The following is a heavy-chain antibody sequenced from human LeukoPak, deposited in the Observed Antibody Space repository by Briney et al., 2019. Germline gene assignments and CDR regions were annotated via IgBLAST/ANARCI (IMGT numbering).Heavy chain of an antibody. V-gene: IGHV3-23*01. Sequence: HPGGSLRLSCAASGFTFSSYAMSWVRQAPGKGLEWVSAISGSGGSTYYADSVKGRFTISRDNSKNTLYLQMNSLRAEDTAVYYYAKEGGYSSGWYVPDFDYWGQGTLVTVSS. D-gene: IGHD6-19*01. J-gene: IGHJ4*02. CDR3: AKEGGYSSGWYVPDFDY. CDR1: GFTFSSYA. CDR2: ISGSGGST.